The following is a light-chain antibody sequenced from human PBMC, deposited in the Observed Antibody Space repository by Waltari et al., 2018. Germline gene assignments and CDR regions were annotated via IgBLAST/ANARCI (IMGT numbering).Light chain of an antibody. J-gene: IGKJ1*01. CDR2: GAS. V-gene: IGKV3-20*01. Sequence: IVFTQYPGTLSLSPGERATLSCRASQSVSGSYLAWYQQKPGQAPRVLIHGASDRATGIPDRFSGSGSGTDFTLTISRLEPEDFAVYYCQQYGSSPWTFGQGTKVEIK. CDR3: QQYGSSPWT. CDR1: QSVSGSY.